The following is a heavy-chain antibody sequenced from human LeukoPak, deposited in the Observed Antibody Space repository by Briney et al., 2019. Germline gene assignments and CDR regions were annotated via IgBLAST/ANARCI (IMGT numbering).Heavy chain of an antibody. CDR2: IYYSGST. CDR1: GFTFSSFS. CDR3: ARHLSNYGSGSIFDY. Sequence: GSLRLSCAASGFTFSSFSMNWVRQAPGKGLEWIGSIYYSGSTYYNPSLKSRVTISVDTSKKQFSLKLSSVTAADTAVYYCARHLSNYGSGSIFDYWGQGALVTVFS. D-gene: IGHD3-10*01. J-gene: IGHJ4*02. V-gene: IGHV4-59*05.